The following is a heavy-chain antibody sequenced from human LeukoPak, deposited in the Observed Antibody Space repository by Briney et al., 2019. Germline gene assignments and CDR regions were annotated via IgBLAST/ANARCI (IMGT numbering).Heavy chain of an antibody. CDR1: GYTFTSYG. Sequence: ASVKVSCKASGYTFTSYGISWVRQAPGQGLEWMGRISAYNGNTNYAQKLQGRVTMTTDTSTSTAYMELRSLRSDDTAVYYCARVRGRLVPAYYFDYWGQGTLVTVSS. CDR3: ARVRGRLVPAYYFDY. V-gene: IGHV1-18*04. D-gene: IGHD2-2*01. J-gene: IGHJ4*02. CDR2: ISAYNGNT.